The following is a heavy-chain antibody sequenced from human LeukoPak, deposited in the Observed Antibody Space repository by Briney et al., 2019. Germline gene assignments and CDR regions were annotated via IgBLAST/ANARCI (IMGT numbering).Heavy chain of an antibody. CDR2: IYYSGST. J-gene: IGHJ5*02. CDR1: GGSVSSGSYY. V-gene: IGHV4-61*01. CDR3: ARDSSPLEYDHAPFDP. Sequence: PSETLSLTCTVSGGSVSSGSYYWSWIRQPPGKGLEWIGYIYYSGSTNYNPSLKSRVTISVDTSKNQFSLKLSSVTAADTAVYYCARDSSPLEYDHAPFDPWGQGTLVTVSS. D-gene: IGHD3-3*01.